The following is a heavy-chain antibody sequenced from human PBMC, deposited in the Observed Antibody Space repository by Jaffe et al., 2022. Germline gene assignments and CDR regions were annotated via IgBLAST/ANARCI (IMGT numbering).Heavy chain of an antibody. CDR1: GGSISSYY. CDR2: IYYSGST. CDR3: ARGSFDSSGYYTYIGYWYFDL. V-gene: IGHV4-59*01. Sequence: QVQLQESGPGLVKPSETLSLTCTVSGGSISSYYWSWIRQPPGKGLEWIGYIYYSGSTNYNPSLKSRVTISVDTSKNQFSLKLSSVTAADTAVYYCARGSFDSSGYYTYIGYWYFDLWGRGTLVTVSS. J-gene: IGHJ2*01. D-gene: IGHD3-22*01.